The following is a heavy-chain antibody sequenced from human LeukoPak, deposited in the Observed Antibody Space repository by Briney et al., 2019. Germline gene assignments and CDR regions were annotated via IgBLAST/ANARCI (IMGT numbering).Heavy chain of an antibody. Sequence: GRSLRLSCAASGFTFSSYAMHWVRQAPGKGLEWVAVISYDGSNKYYADSVKGRFTISRDNSKNTLYLQMNSLRAEDTAVYYCAKDLEQLAGPNWGQGTLVTVSS. J-gene: IGHJ4*02. CDR1: GFTFSSYA. D-gene: IGHD6-6*01. V-gene: IGHV3-30-3*01. CDR3: AKDLEQLAGPN. CDR2: ISYDGSNK.